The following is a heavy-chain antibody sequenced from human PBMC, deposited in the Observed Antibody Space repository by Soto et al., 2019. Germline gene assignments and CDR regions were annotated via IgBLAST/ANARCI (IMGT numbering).Heavy chain of an antibody. CDR1: GFTFSSYS. J-gene: IGHJ3*02. CDR2: ISSSSSYI. D-gene: IGHD3-3*01. CDR3: ASSPITIFGVVPPRAFDI. Sequence: GGSLRLSCAASGFTFSSYSMNWVRQAPGKGLEWVSSISSSSSYIYYADSVKGRFTISRDNAKNSLYLQMNSLRAEDTAVYYCASSPITIFGVVPPRAFDIWGQGTMVTVSS. V-gene: IGHV3-21*01.